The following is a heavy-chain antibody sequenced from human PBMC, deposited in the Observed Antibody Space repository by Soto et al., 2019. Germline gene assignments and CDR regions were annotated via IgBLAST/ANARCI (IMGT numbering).Heavy chain of an antibody. CDR3: ARGLTPGIAAAGTYNGMDG. D-gene: IGHD6-13*01. J-gene: IGHJ6*02. CDR2: IKQDGSEK. Sequence: EVQLVESGGGLVQPGGSLRLSCAASGFTFSSYWMSWVRQAPGKGLEWVANIKQDGSEKYYVDSVKGRFTISRDNAKNHLYMQMKSLRAEDTAGNYCARGLTPGIAAAGTYNGMDGRGQGTTGTGSS. CDR1: GFTFSSYW. V-gene: IGHV3-7*01.